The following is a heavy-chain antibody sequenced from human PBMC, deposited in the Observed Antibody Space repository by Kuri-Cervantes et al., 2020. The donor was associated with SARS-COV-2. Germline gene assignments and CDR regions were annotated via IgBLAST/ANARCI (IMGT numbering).Heavy chain of an antibody. V-gene: IGHV2-70*01. D-gene: IGHD6-19*01. J-gene: IGHJ4*02. Sequence: SGPTLVKPTQTLTLTCTFSGFSLTSTGMCVSWIRQPPGRALEWLAFIDWDDNKYYSTSLETRLTISKDTSKNQVILTMRNMDPADTATYYCARYSSGSYCDYWGQGTPVTVSS. CDR1: GFSLTSTGMC. CDR3: ARYSSGSYCDY. CDR2: IDWDDNK.